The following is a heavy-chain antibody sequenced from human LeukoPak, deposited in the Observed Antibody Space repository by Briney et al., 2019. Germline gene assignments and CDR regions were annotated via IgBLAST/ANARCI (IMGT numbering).Heavy chain of an antibody. CDR3: AKTGITMVRGVLDV. V-gene: IGHV3-23*01. Sequence: GGSLRLSCAASGFTFSSYGMSWVRQAPGKGLEWVSGIRGSGYNTYYADSVKGRFTISRDNSKNTLYLQMNSLRAEDTAVYYCAKTGITMVRGVLDVWGKGTTVTISS. CDR1: GFTFSSYG. D-gene: IGHD3-10*01. CDR2: IRGSGYNT. J-gene: IGHJ6*04.